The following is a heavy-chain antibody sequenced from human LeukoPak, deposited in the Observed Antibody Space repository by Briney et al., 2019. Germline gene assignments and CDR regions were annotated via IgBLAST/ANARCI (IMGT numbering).Heavy chain of an antibody. CDR2: MYTGGGR. Sequence: GGSLRLSCAASGFSVSNYYMSWVRQPPGKGLERVSVMYTGGGRYYGDSVKGRFTISRDNSKNTVFLQMNSLRVEDTALYYCTRGQSYCGADCYSDWGQGTLVTVSS. CDR3: TRGQSYCGADCYSD. V-gene: IGHV3-66*01. J-gene: IGHJ4*02. CDR1: GFSVSNYY. D-gene: IGHD2-21*02.